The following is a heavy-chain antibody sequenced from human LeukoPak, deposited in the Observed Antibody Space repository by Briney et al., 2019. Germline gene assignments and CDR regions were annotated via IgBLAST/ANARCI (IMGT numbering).Heavy chain of an antibody. D-gene: IGHD2-21*01. Sequence: ASVKVSCTTSGYSFTDYYMHWVRQAPGQGLEWMGWINPNSGGTSAAQKFQGRVTMTRDTSITTVYMEVSWLASDDTAIYYCARADRLHGGPYLIGPWGQGTLVTVSS. CDR1: GYSFTDYY. J-gene: IGHJ5*02. CDR3: ARADRLHGGPYLIGP. V-gene: IGHV1-2*02. CDR2: INPNSGGT.